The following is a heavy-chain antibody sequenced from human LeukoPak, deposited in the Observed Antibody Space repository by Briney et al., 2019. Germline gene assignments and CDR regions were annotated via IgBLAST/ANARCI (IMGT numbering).Heavy chain of an antibody. Sequence: PGGSLRLSCAASGFTFNSHWMSWVRQAPGKGLEWVASIKEDGSEKYYVDSVKGRFTISRDNAKNSLYLQMNSLRAEDTAMYYCARRRPRIAAFDYWGQGTLVTVSS. CDR2: IKEDGSEK. CDR1: GFTFNSHW. V-gene: IGHV3-7*01. J-gene: IGHJ4*02. CDR3: ARRRPRIAAFDY. D-gene: IGHD6-6*01.